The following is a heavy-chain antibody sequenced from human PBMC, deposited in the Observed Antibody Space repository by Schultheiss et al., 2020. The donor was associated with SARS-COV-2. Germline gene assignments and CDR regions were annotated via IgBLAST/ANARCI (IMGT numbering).Heavy chain of an antibody. CDR3: ARLPRGGSYSLS. J-gene: IGHJ5*02. CDR2: INHSGST. V-gene: IGHV4-34*01. CDR1: GFTFDDYA. D-gene: IGHD1-26*01. Sequence: GSLRLSCAASGFTFDDYAMHWVRQAPGKGLEWIGEINHSGSTNYNPSLKSRVTISVDTSKNQFSLKLSSVTAADTAVYYCARLPRGGSYSLSWGQGTLVTVSS.